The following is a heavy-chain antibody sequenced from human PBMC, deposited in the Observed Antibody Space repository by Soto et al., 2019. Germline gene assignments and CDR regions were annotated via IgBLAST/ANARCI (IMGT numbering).Heavy chain of an antibody. CDR1: GYTFTSYG. CDR3: ARDSNVLRFLEWSYDAFDI. CDR2: IGAYNGNT. D-gene: IGHD3-3*01. J-gene: IGHJ3*02. V-gene: IGHV1-18*01. Sequence: QVQLVQSGAEVKKPGASVKVSCKASGYTFTSYGISWVRQAPGQGLEWMGWIGAYNGNTNYAQKLQGRVTMTTDTSTSTRYMELSSLRSDDTAVYYCARDSNVLRFLEWSYDAFDIWSQGTMVTVSS.